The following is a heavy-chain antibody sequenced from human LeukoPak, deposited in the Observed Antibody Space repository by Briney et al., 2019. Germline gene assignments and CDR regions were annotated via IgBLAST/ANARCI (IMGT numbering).Heavy chain of an antibody. Sequence: GRSLRLSCAASGFTFSNYAMHWVRQAPGKGLEWVAVISYDGSNKYYADSVKGRFTISRDNSKNTLYLQMNSLRAEDTAGYYCARDLWDYYDSSGYYYYYGTDVWGQGTTVTVSS. CDR2: ISYDGSNK. CDR1: GFTFSNYA. J-gene: IGHJ6*02. CDR3: ARDLWDYYDSSGYYYYYGTDV. V-gene: IGHV3-30-3*01. D-gene: IGHD3-22*01.